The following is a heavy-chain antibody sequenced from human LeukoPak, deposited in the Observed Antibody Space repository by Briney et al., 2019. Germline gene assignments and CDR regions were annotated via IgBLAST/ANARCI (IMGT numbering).Heavy chain of an antibody. CDR3: ARVKGAVVVPAAIYYYYGMDV. Sequence: PSQTLSFNCTVSGGSISSGGYYWRWIRQHPGKGLEWIAYIYYSGSTNYNPSLKSRVTISVDTSKNQFSLKLSSVTAADTAVYYCARVKGAVVVPAAIYYYYGMDVWGQGTTVTVSS. V-gene: IGHV4-31*03. CDR1: GGSISSGGYY. J-gene: IGHJ6*02. D-gene: IGHD2-2*01. CDR2: IYYSGST.